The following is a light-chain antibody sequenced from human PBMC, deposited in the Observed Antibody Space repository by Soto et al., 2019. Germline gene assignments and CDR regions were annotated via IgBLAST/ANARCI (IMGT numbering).Light chain of an antibody. Sequence: DIQMTQSPSTLSASIGGRVTITCRASESIRTWLAWYQHKPGKAPKFLIYDASSLESGVPSRFSGSGSGTEFTLTISNLQPDDFATYFCQQYNNYPRTFGQGTKVEIK. CDR1: ESIRTW. V-gene: IGKV1-5*01. J-gene: IGKJ1*01. CDR2: DAS. CDR3: QQYNNYPRT.